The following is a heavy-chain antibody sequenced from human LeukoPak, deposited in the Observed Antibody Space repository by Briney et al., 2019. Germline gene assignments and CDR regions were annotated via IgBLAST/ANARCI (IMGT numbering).Heavy chain of an antibody. V-gene: IGHV3-23*01. Sequence: GGSLRLSCTASGFTFSSYAMTWVRQAPGKGLEWVSALSGSGGNTYYADSVKGRFTISRDNSKNTLYLQMNSLRAEDTAKYYCAKVASLCTSTSCVRGGFDYWGQGTLVTVSS. CDR1: GFTFSSYA. CDR3: AKVASLCTSTSCVRGGFDY. CDR2: LSGSGGNT. J-gene: IGHJ4*02. D-gene: IGHD2-2*01.